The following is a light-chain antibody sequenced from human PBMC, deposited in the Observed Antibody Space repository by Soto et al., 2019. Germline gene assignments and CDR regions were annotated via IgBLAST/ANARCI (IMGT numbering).Light chain of an antibody. CDR2: DAS. J-gene: IGKJ2*01. V-gene: IGKV3-11*01. CDR3: QQRSYWPPYT. Sequence: EIVLTQSPATLSLSPGEIATLSFIASQSVSSYLAWYQQKPGQAPRLLIYDASSRATGIPARFSGSGFGTDFTLTISSLESEDSAVYYCQQRSYWPPYTFGQGTKVDIK. CDR1: QSVSSY.